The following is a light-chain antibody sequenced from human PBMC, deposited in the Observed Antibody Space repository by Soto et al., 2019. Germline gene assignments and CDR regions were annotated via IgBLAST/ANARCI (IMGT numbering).Light chain of an antibody. CDR3: SSYTSSSRYV. Sequence: QLVLTQPASVSGSPGQSITISCTGTSSDIGGYNFVSWYQQHPGKAPKFMIYDVSIRPSGVSNRFSGSKSGNTASLTISGLQAEDEAEYYCSSYTSSSRYVFGTGTKLTVL. CDR1: SSDIGGYNF. V-gene: IGLV2-14*01. CDR2: DVS. J-gene: IGLJ1*01.